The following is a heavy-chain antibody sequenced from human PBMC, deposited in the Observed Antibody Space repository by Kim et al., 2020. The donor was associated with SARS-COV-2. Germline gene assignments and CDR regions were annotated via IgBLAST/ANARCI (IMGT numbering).Heavy chain of an antibody. V-gene: IGHV3-7*01. D-gene: IGHD2-21*02. CDR3: ARVGYGGNSEDF. Sequence: YYVDSVKGRFTISRDNAKNSLYLQMNSLRAEDTAVYYCARVGYGGNSEDFWGQGTLVTVSS. J-gene: IGHJ4*02.